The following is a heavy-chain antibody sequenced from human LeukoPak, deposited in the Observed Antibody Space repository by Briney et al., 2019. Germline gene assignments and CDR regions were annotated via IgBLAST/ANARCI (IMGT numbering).Heavy chain of an antibody. V-gene: IGHV3-11*04. D-gene: IGHD3-3*01. CDR3: ARCDSLFGVVIYYYYYYMDV. CDR1: GFTFSDYY. CDR2: NSSSGSTI. J-gene: IGHJ6*03. Sequence: GGSLRLSCAASGFTFSDYYMSWIRQAPGKGLEWVSYNSSSGSTIYYADSVKGRFTISRDNAKSSLYLQMNSLRAEDTAVYYCARCDSLFGVVIYYYYYYMDVWGKGTTVTVSS.